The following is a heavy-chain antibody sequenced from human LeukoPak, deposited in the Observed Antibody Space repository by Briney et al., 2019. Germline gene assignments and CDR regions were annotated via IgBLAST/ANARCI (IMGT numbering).Heavy chain of an antibody. V-gene: IGHV4-59*01. CDR2: IYYSGST. CDR3: ARSVPNGYYYYYYMDV. J-gene: IGHJ6*03. D-gene: IGHD2-8*01. Sequence: SETLSLTCTVSGGSISSYYWSWIRQPPGKGLEWIGYIYYSGSTNYNPSLKSRVTISVDTSKNQFSLKLSPVTAADTAVYYCARSVPNGYYYYYYMDVWGKGTTVTVSS. CDR1: GGSISSYY.